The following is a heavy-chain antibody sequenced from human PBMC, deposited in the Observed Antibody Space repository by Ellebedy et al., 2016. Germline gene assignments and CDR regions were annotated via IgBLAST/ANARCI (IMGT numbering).Heavy chain of an antibody. V-gene: IGHV4-61*08. D-gene: IGHD3-22*01. Sequence: SETLSLTXSVSGGSLINYGAYWIWIRQSPGRGLEWIGHIYYNGNPKVNPSLKSRVTMFVDTSKKEFSLQLNSVTAADTAVYYCARGLYFDSSGYHYWFDPWGQGTLVTVSS. CDR1: GGSLINYGAY. J-gene: IGHJ5*02. CDR3: ARGLYFDSSGYHYWFDP. CDR2: IYYNGNP.